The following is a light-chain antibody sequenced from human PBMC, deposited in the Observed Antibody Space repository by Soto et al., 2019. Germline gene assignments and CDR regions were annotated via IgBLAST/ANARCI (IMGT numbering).Light chain of an antibody. CDR3: KQYGSSAWT. J-gene: IGKJ1*01. V-gene: IGKV3-20*01. Sequence: EIVLTQSPGTLSLSPGETATLSCRASQSVTSSYLAWYQQKPGQAPRLLIYGASSRATGIPDRFSGSGSGAVFTLTISRLEPEDFAVYYCKQYGSSAWTFGKGTKVEIK. CDR1: QSVTSSY. CDR2: GAS.